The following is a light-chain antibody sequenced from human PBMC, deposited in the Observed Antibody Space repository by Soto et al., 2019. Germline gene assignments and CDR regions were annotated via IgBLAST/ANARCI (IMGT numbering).Light chain of an antibody. Sequence: QSVLTQPSSVSGSPGQSITISCTGTSSDVGSYKFVSWYQHRPGKAPKLMIYEGSKRPSGVSNRFSGSQYDNTASLPISGLQAEDEADYYCCSYAGRSTPYVFGTGTKVTGL. CDR2: EGS. CDR1: SSDVGSYKF. CDR3: CSYAGRSTPYV. J-gene: IGLJ1*01. V-gene: IGLV2-23*01.